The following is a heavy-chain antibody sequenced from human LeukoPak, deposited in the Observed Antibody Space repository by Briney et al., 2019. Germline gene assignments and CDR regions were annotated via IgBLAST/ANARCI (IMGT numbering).Heavy chain of an antibody. D-gene: IGHD7-27*01. J-gene: IGHJ6*02. CDR3: ARLLGIHYYYGMDV. CDR2: MNPNSGNT. V-gene: IGHV1-8*01. CDR1: GYTFTSYD. Sequence: ASVKVSCKASGYTFTSYDINWVRQATGQGLEWMGWMNPNSGNTDYAQKFQGRVTMTRNTSISTVHMELSSLRSEDTAVYYCARLLGIHYYYGMDVWGQGTTVTVSS.